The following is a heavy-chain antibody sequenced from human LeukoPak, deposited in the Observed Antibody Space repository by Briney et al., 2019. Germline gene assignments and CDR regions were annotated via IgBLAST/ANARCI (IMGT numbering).Heavy chain of an antibody. D-gene: IGHD4-11*01. CDR1: GYSISSSYY. CDR3: ASLPSNTVTHDY. V-gene: IGHV4-38-2*01. J-gene: IGHJ4*02. CDR2: IYHGGST. Sequence: NPSETLSLTCAVSGYSISSSYYWGWIRQPPGKGLEWIGTIYHGGSTHYNPSLKSRVTLSVDTSKNQFSLKLRSVTAADTAVYYCASLPSNTVTHDYWGQGTLVTVSS.